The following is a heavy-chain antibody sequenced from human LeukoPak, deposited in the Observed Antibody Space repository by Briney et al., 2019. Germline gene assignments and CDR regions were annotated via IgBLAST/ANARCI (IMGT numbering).Heavy chain of an antibody. J-gene: IGHJ4*02. Sequence: PGGSLRLSCAASGFTFSGSAMHWVRQAPGKGLEWVGRIRSKANSYATAYAASVKGRFTISRDDSKNTAYLQMNSLKTEDTAVYYCTRSSSAPAYFDYWGQGTLVTVSS. CDR3: TRSSSAPAYFDY. CDR2: IRSKANSYAT. CDR1: GFTFSGSA. V-gene: IGHV3-73*01.